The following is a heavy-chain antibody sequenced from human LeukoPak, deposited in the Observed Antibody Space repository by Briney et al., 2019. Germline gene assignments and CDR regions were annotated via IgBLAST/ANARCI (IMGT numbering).Heavy chain of an antibody. J-gene: IGHJ4*02. Sequence: PGRSLRLSCAASGFTFSTYGMHWVRQAPGKGLEWVAVIWYDGSNKYYADSVKGRFTISRDNSKNMLFLQMNSLTVEDTAVYYCARWGDGKKFDYWGQGTLLTVSS. D-gene: IGHD3-16*01. CDR2: IWYDGSNK. V-gene: IGHV3-33*01. CDR3: ARWGDGKKFDY. CDR1: GFTFSTYG.